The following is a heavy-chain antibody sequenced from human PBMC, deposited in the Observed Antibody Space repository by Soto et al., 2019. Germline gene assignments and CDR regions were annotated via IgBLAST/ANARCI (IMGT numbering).Heavy chain of an antibody. V-gene: IGHV4-39*01. CDR1: GGSISSTSDY. D-gene: IGHD2-15*01. CDR2: IYYSGST. J-gene: IGHJ4*02. Sequence: QLQLQESGPGLVKPSETLSLTCTVSGGSISSTSDYWVWIRQPPGKGLEWIGSIYYSGSTYYNPSLKSRVTLAVDTSKNQFSLKLSSVTAADTAVYYCARQLDHRGSVRGQFDYWGQGTLVTVSS. CDR3: ARQLDHRGSVRGQFDY.